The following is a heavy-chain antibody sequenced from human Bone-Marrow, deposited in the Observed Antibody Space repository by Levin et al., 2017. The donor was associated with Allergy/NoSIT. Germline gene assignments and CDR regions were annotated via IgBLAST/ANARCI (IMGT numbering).Heavy chain of an antibody. CDR3: ARGGRIFSGPNCSGGSCYQNYFDF. Sequence: GESLKISCKASGYTFSSYGISWVRQAPGQGLEWMGWINPYNGNTNYAQRLPGRVTMTTDKSTRTAYMELRSLRSDDTAVYFCARGGRIFSGPNCSGGSCYQNYFDFWGQGTLVTVSS. D-gene: IGHD2-15*01. J-gene: IGHJ4*02. V-gene: IGHV1-18*01. CDR2: INPYNGNT. CDR1: GYTFSSYG.